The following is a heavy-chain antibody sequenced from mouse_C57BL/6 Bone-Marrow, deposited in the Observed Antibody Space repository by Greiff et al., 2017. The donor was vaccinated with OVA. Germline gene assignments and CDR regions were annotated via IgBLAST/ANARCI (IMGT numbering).Heavy chain of an antibody. J-gene: IGHJ4*01. CDR2: IYPRDGST. CDR1: GYTFTDYT. Sequence: QVQLQQSDAELVKPGASVKISCKVSGYTFTDYTIHWMKQRPEQGLEWIGYIYPRDGSTKYNEKFKGKATLTADKSSSTAYMQLNSLTSEDSSVYFCARGWDSSGYFYAMDYWGQGTSVTVSS. D-gene: IGHD3-2*02. CDR3: ARGWDSSGYFYAMDY. V-gene: IGHV1-78*01.